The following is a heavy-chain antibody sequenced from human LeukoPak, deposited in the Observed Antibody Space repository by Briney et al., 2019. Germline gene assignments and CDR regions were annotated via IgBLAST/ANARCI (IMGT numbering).Heavy chain of an antibody. CDR3: AKDAQRGFDYSNSLQN. CDR2: IWSDGSDK. Sequence: GGALRLSCAASGFTFSHYGMHWVRQTPGAGLEWVAVIWSDGSDKYYAKSVKGRFTISRDNSKNSLFLQMNSLRAEDTAVYYCAKDAQRGFDYSNSLQNWGQGILVTVSS. D-gene: IGHD4-11*01. V-gene: IGHV3-33*06. CDR1: GFTFSHYG. J-gene: IGHJ1*01.